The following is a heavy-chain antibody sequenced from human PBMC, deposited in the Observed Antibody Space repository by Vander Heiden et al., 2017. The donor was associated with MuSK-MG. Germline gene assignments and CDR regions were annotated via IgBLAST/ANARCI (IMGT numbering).Heavy chain of an antibody. J-gene: IGHJ4*02. D-gene: IGHD2-21*01. V-gene: IGHV3-30*04. Sequence: QVQLEQSGGGVVQPGRSLRLSCAASGFSFRSHSMHWVRQAPGKGLEWVSLISIDGSQRYYADSVKGRFTVSRDNSENTLFLQMNSLRRDDTSVYYCARAVYHGSGGDYFLDFWGQGTLVTVSS. CDR1: GFSFRSHS. CDR3: ARAVYHGSGGDYFLDF. CDR2: ISIDGSQR.